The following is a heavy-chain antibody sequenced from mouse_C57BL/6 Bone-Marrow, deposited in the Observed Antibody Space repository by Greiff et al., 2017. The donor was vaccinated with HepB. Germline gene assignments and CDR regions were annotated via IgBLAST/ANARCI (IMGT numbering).Heavy chain of an antibody. Sequence: QVQLQQPGAELVMPGASVKLSCKASGYTLTSYWMHWVKQMPGQGLEWIGVIDPSDSYTNYNQKFKGKSTLTVDKSSSSAYMQLSSLTSEDSAVYYCARGTVVAYYFDYWGQGTTLTVSS. CDR3: ARGTVVAYYFDY. CDR1: GYTLTSYW. D-gene: IGHD1-1*01. CDR2: IDPSDSYT. V-gene: IGHV1-69*01. J-gene: IGHJ2*01.